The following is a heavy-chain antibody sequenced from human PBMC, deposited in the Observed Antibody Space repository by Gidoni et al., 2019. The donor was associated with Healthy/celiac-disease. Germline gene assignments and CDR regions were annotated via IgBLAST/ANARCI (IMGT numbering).Heavy chain of an antibody. CDR3: ARDLLYDRGNSVFDY. CDR2: RSYDGSNK. Sequence: QVQLVESGGGVVQPGRSLRLPCAAAGFTFSSYAMHGVRQAPAKGLEWVAVRSYDGSNKYYADSVKGRFTISRDNSKNTLYLQMNSLRAEDTAVYYCARDLLYDRGNSVFDYWGQGTLVTVSS. CDR1: GFTFSSYA. D-gene: IGHD2-21*02. V-gene: IGHV3-30-3*01. J-gene: IGHJ4*02.